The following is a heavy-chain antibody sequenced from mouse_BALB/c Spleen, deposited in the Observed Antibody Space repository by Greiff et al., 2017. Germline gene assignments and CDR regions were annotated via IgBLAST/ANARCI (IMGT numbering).Heavy chain of an antibody. CDR3: ARDLFDY. D-gene: IGHD6-2*01. CDR2: IYPGDGDT. V-gene: IGHV1-80*01. J-gene: IGHJ4*01. Sequence: VQGVESGAELVRPGSSVKISCKASGYAFSSYWMNWVKQRPGQGLEWIGQIYPGDGDTNYNGKFKGKATLTADKSSSTAYMQLSSLTSEDSAVYFCARDLFDYWGQGTSVTVSA. CDR1: GYAFSSYW.